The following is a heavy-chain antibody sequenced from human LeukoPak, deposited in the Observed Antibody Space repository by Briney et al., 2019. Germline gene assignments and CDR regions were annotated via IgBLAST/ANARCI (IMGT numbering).Heavy chain of an antibody. J-gene: IGHJ6*04. CDR2: ISSSGSTI. Sequence: GGSLRLSCAASGFTFGSYEMNWVRQAPGKGLEWVSYISSSGSTIYYADSVKGRFTISRDNAKNSLYLQMNSLRAEDTAVYYCAELGITMIGGVWGKGTAVTISS. CDR1: GFTFGSYE. V-gene: IGHV3-48*03. D-gene: IGHD3-10*02. CDR3: AELGITMIGGV.